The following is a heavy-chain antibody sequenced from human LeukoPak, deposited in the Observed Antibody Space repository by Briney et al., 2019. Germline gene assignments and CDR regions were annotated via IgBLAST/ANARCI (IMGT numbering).Heavy chain of an antibody. Sequence: GGSLRLSCTASGFICSDYAMSWARQAPGKGLEWVSAISGSGGSTYYADSVKGRFTISRDNSKNTLYLQMNSLRAEDTAVYYCAKGVVGATRYYFDYWGQGTLVTVSS. V-gene: IGHV3-23*01. CDR3: AKGVVGATRYYFDY. CDR1: GFICSDYA. CDR2: ISGSGGST. J-gene: IGHJ4*02. D-gene: IGHD1-26*01.